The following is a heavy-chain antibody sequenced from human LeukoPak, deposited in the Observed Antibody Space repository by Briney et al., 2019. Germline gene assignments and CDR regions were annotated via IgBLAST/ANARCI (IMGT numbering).Heavy chain of an antibody. J-gene: IGHJ3*01. CDR1: DFTFDNYA. Sequence: GGSLRLSCAASDFTFDNYAMHWVRQAPGKGLEWVSLISGDGDSTYYADSVKGRFTISRDNSKTSLYLQMNSLTSEDTALYYCAKPKASGIYLRVIFSFHLWGQGTIVTVSS. CDR2: ISGDGDST. D-gene: IGHD1-26*01. CDR3: AKPKASGIYLRVIFSFHL. V-gene: IGHV3-43*02.